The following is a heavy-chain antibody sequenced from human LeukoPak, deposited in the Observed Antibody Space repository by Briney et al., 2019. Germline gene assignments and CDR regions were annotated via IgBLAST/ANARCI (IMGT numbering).Heavy chain of an antibody. CDR1: GYSFTSYW. Sequence: GESLKISCQGSGYSFTSYWIGWVRQMPGKGLEWMGIIYPGDSDTRYSPSFQGQVTISADKSISTAYLQWSSLKATDTAMYYCARGGRYYYDRFDYWGQGTLVTVSS. J-gene: IGHJ4*02. CDR2: IYPGDSDT. V-gene: IGHV5-51*01. CDR3: ARGGRYYYDRFDY. D-gene: IGHD3-22*01.